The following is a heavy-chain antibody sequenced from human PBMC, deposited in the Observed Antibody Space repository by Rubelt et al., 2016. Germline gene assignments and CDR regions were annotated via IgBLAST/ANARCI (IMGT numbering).Heavy chain of an antibody. D-gene: IGHD4-17*01. J-gene: IGHJ6*02. CDR2: IRQDGNEK. CDR1: GFIFSTYW. V-gene: IGHV3-7*03. CDR3: ARFADYGRREHGMDV. Sequence: GGSLRLSCSASGFIFSTYWMTWVRQAPGKGLEWVANIRQDGNEKYYVDSVKGRFTISRDNAQNSLYLQMNSLRAGDTAIYYCARFADYGRREHGMDVWGQGTTVTASS.